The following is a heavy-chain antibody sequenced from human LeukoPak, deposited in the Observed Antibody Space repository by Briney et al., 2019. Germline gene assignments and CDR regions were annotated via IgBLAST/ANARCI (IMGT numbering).Heavy chain of an antibody. V-gene: IGHV3-7*01. J-gene: IGHJ4*02. Sequence: GGSLRLSCAASGFTFSSYAMSWLRQAPGKGLEWVANIKQDGSEKYYVDSVKGRFTISRDNAKNTLYLQMSSLRAEDTAVYYCASVAIEVPGTCDYWGQGTLVTVSS. CDR2: IKQDGSEK. CDR1: GFTFSSYA. D-gene: IGHD2-2*01. CDR3: ASVAIEVPGTCDY.